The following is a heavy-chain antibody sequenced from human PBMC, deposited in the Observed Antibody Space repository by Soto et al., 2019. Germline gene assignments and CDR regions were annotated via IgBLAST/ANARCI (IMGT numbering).Heavy chain of an antibody. V-gene: IGHV1-69*08. Sequence: QVQLVQSGAEVKKPGSSVKVSCKASGGTFSSYTISWVRQAPGQGLEWMGRIIPILGIANYAQKFQGRVTITADKSTSTAYMELSSLRSEDTAVYYCARDLGSSGQCAFDIWGQGTMVTVSS. CDR3: ARDLGSSGQCAFDI. CDR2: IIPILGIA. CDR1: GGTFSSYT. J-gene: IGHJ3*02. D-gene: IGHD6-19*01.